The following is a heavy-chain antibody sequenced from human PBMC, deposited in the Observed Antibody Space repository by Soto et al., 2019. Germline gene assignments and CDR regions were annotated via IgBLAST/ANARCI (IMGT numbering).Heavy chain of an antibody. J-gene: IGHJ6*03. CDR1: GGTFSSYT. CDR3: ARDRDYVGYYYYMDV. V-gene: IGHV1-69*04. Sequence: SVKVSCKASGGTFSSYTISWVRQAPGQGLEWMGRIIPILGIANYAQKFQGRVTITADKSTSTAYMELSSLRSEDTAVYYCARDRDYVGYYYYMDVWGKGTTVTVSS. CDR2: IIPILGIA. D-gene: IGHD4-17*01.